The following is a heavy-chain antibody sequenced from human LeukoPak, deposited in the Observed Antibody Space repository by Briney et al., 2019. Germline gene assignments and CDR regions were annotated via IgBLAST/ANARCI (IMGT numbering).Heavy chain of an antibody. Sequence: ASVKVSCKASGYTFTSYDINWVRQAAGQGLEWMGWMNPNSGGTNYAQKFQGGVTMTRDTSISTAYMELSRLRSDDTAVYYCAREGRVRGDNVPNYYYYMDVWGKGTTVTVSS. J-gene: IGHJ6*03. V-gene: IGHV1-2*02. CDR3: AREGRVRGDNVPNYYYYMDV. CDR1: GYTFTSYD. CDR2: MNPNSGGT. D-gene: IGHD3-10*01.